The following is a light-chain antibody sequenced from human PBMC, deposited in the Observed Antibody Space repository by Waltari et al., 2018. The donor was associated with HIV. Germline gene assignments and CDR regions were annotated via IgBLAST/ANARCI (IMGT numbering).Light chain of an antibody. J-gene: IGLJ3*02. CDR2: RNK. Sequence: QSVLTQPPSASGTPGQRVTISCSGSSSNIGYNYVYWYQQLPGTAPKLLIYRNKQRPSGVPVRFSGSKSGTSASLAISGLRSEDEADYYCAAWDDSLSGWVFGGGTKLTVL. V-gene: IGLV1-47*01. CDR1: SSNIGYNY. CDR3: AAWDDSLSGWV.